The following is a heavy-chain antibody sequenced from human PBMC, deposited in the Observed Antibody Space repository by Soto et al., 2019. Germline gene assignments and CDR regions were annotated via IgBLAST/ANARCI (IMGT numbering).Heavy chain of an antibody. V-gene: IGHV4-30-4*01. CDR2: IYYSGNT. CDR3: AREGGESSDGLYYFDS. Sequence: TSETLSHTCTVSGCSTSIDNYWSLIRQPPGKGLEWIGHIYYSGNTDYNPSLKSRLAISIDTSKNQFSLKLSSVTAADTAVYFCAREGGESSDGLYYFDSWGQGSLVTVSS. J-gene: IGHJ4*02. CDR1: GCSTSIDNY. D-gene: IGHD3-16*01.